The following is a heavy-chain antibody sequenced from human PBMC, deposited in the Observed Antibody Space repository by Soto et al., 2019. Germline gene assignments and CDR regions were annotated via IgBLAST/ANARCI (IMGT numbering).Heavy chain of an antibody. V-gene: IGHV3-23*01. Sequence: EVQLLESGGGLVQPGGSLRLSCAASGFTFSSYAMSWVRQAPGKGLEWVSAISGSGGSAYYADSVKGRFTISRDNSKNTLYLQMNSLRAEDTAVYYCTKRGGIAVAGPTDYWGQGTLVTVSS. J-gene: IGHJ4*02. CDR2: ISGSGGSA. D-gene: IGHD6-19*01. CDR3: TKRGGIAVAGPTDY. CDR1: GFTFSSYA.